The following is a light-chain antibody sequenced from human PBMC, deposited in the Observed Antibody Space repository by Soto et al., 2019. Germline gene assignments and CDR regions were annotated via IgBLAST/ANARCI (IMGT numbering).Light chain of an antibody. CDR1: SSNIGANY. CDR3: GTWDSSLSAVV. V-gene: IGLV1-51*01. Sequence: QSVLTQPPSVSAAPGQRVTISCSGRSSNIGANYVCWYQRLPGTALKLLIYDNDKRPSGIPDRFSGSKSRTSATLGITGLQTGDEADYYCGTWDSSLSAVVFGGGTKVPS. CDR2: DND. J-gene: IGLJ2*01.